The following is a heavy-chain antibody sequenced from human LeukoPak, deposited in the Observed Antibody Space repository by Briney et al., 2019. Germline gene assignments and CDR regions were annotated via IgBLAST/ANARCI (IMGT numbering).Heavy chain of an antibody. CDR3: ARSAAAGTVGYYYYYMDV. CDR1: GGSVSSYY. Sequence: PSETLSLTCTVSGGSVSSYYWSWIRQPAGKGLEWIGRIYTSGSTNYNPSLKTRVTMSVDTSKNQSSLKLSSVTAADTAVYYCARSAAAGTVGYYYYYMDVWGKGTTVTVSS. V-gene: IGHV4-4*07. CDR2: IYTSGST. J-gene: IGHJ6*03. D-gene: IGHD6-13*01.